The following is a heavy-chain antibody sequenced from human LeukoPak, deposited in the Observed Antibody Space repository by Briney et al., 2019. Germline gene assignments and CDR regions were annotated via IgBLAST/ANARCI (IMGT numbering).Heavy chain of an antibody. CDR3: ARVSSGSSSDHLGY. V-gene: IGHV3-48*03. J-gene: IGHJ4*02. CDR1: GFTLSSYE. D-gene: IGHD6-6*01. Sequence: GGSLRLSCAASGFTLSSYEMNWVRQAPGKGLEWVSYISSSGSTIYYADSVKGRFTISRDNAKNSLYLQMNSLRAEDTAVYYCARVSSGSSSDHLGYWGQGTLVTVSS. CDR2: ISSSGSTI.